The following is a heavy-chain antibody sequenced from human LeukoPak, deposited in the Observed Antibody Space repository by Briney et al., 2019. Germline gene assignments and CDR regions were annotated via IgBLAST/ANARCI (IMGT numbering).Heavy chain of an antibody. CDR2: VIAIFGTA. CDR1: GGTFSSYA. D-gene: IGHD6-19*01. Sequence: CSVKVSSTASGGTFSSYAMSCVRQAPGQRLERIGRVIAIFGTANYAQKFQGRVTITADKSTGTAYMELSSLRSEDTAVYYCSRFGYSSGSTPPDYWGQGTLVTVSS. V-gene: IGHV1-69*06. CDR3: SRFGYSSGSTPPDY. J-gene: IGHJ4*02.